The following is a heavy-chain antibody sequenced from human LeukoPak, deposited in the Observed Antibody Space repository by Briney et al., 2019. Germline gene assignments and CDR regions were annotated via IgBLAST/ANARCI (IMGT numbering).Heavy chain of an antibody. Sequence: GASVKVSCKASRGTFSSYAISWVRQAPGQGLEWMGGIIPIFGTANYAQKFQGRVTITADESTSTAYMELSSLRSEDTAVYYCARFTTVTTGNAFDIWGQGTMVTVSS. CDR2: IIPIFGTA. CDR3: ARFTTVTTGNAFDI. J-gene: IGHJ3*02. CDR1: RGTFSSYA. D-gene: IGHD4-17*01. V-gene: IGHV1-69*13.